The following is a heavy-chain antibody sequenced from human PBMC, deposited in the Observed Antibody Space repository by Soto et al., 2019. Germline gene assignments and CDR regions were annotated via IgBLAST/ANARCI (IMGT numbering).Heavy chain of an antibody. Sequence: ASVKVSCKASGYTFTSYGISWVRQAPGQGLEWMGWISAYNGKTNYAQKLQGRVTMTTDTSTSTAYMELRSLRSDDTAVYYCARDYYDILTGYYPMDYWGQGTLVTVSS. CDR3: ARDYYDILTGYYPMDY. J-gene: IGHJ4*02. CDR1: GYTFTSYG. V-gene: IGHV1-18*04. CDR2: ISAYNGKT. D-gene: IGHD3-9*01.